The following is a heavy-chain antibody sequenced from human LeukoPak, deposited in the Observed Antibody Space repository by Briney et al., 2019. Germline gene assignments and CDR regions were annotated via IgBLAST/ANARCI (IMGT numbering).Heavy chain of an antibody. Sequence: PGRSLRLSCAASGFTFSSYAISWVRQAPGQGLEWMGRIIPILGIANYAQKFQGRVTITADKSTSTAYMELSSLRSEDTAVYYCASIDSSGYYYPHFFDYWGQGTLVTVSS. D-gene: IGHD3-22*01. CDR3: ASIDSSGYYYPHFFDY. CDR2: IIPILGIA. CDR1: GFTFSSYA. J-gene: IGHJ4*02. V-gene: IGHV1-69*04.